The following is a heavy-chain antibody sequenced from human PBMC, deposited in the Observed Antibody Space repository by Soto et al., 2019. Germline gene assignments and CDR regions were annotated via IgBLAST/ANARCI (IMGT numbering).Heavy chain of an antibody. J-gene: IGHJ4*02. D-gene: IGHD6-13*01. V-gene: IGHV1-46*01. CDR2: INPSGGST. CDR3: AKDLRGYSSSWYPDY. Sequence: ASVKVSCKASGYTFTSYYMHWVRQAPGQGLEWMGVINPSGGSTSHAQKFQGRVTMTRDTSTSTVYMELSSLRSEDTAVYYCAKDLRGYSSSWYPDYWGQGTLVTVSS. CDR1: GYTFTSYY.